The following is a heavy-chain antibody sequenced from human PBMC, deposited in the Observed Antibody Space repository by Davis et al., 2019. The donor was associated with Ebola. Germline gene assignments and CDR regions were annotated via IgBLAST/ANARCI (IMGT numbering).Heavy chain of an antibody. CDR1: GGSFSGYY. J-gene: IGHJ4*02. CDR2: INHSGST. CDR3: ARDGETVADYFDY. Sequence: MPSETLSLTCAVYGGSFSGYYWSWIRQPPGKGLEWIGEINHSGSTNYNPSLKSRVTISMDTSKNQFSLKLNSVTAADTAVYYCARDGETVADYFDYWGQGTLVTVSS. V-gene: IGHV4-34*01. D-gene: IGHD6-19*01.